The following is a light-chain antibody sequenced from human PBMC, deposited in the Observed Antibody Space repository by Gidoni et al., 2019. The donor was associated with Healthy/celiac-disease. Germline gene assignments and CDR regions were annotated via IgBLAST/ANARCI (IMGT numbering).Light chain of an antibody. CDR1: QSVSSN. Sequence: EIVMTQSPATLSVSPGERATLSCRASQSVSSNLAWYQQKPGQAPRLLIYGASTRATGIPARFSGNGSGTEFTLTISSLQSEDFAVYYCQQDNNWPPYTFGQGTKLEIK. J-gene: IGKJ2*01. CDR2: GAS. CDR3: QQDNNWPPYT. V-gene: IGKV3-15*01.